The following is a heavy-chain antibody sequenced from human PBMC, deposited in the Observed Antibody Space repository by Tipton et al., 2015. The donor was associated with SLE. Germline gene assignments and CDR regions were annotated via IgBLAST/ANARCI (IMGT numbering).Heavy chain of an antibody. CDR1: GFTFNTYA. Sequence: SLRLSCEASGFTFNTYAMSWVRQTPGKGLEWVSAIYNGGGTDYADSVKGRFTISGDSSKDTLYLQMNSLRVEDTAVYYCAKDWGTGDVYYFQHWGQGTLVTVSS. D-gene: IGHD2-8*02. J-gene: IGHJ1*01. CDR2: IYNGGGT. CDR3: AKDWGTGDVYYFQH. V-gene: IGHV3-23*03.